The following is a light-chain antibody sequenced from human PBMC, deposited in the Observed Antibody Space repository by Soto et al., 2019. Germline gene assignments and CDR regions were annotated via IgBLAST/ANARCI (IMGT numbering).Light chain of an antibody. CDR3: QQYNSYSRT. J-gene: IGKJ1*01. Sequence: DIQRTQSPATLSASVGHRVTTTCRPSQSISSWLDWHQQKPGKAPKLLIYDASSLESGVPSRFSGSGSGTEFTLTISSLQPDDFATYYCQQYNSYSRTFGQGTKVDI. CDR1: QSISSW. CDR2: DAS. V-gene: IGKV1-5*01.